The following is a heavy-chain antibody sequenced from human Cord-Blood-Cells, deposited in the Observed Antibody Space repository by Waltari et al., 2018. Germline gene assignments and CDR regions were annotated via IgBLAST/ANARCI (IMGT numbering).Heavy chain of an antibody. V-gene: IGHV4-34*01. Sequence: QVQLQQWGAGLLKPSETLSLTCAAYGGSFSGYYWRWNRQPPGKGLEWIGEINHSGSTNYNPSLKSRVTISVDTSKNQFSLKLSSVTAADTAVYYCARGQANGSSWNDYWGQGTLVTVSS. CDR2: INHSGST. J-gene: IGHJ4*02. CDR1: GGSFSGYY. D-gene: IGHD6-13*01. CDR3: ARGQANGSSWNDY.